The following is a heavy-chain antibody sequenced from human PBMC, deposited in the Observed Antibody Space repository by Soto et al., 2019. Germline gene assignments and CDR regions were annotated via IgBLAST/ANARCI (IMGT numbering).Heavy chain of an antibody. Sequence: GESLKISCKGSGYNFASYWIGWVRQMPGKGLEWMGIIYPGDSDTRYSPSFQGQVTISADKSISTAYLQWSSLEASDTAMYYCARQQVYCRSTTCQVSDYGGQGPL. V-gene: IGHV5-51*01. CDR3: ARQQVYCRSTTCQVSDY. CDR1: GYNFASYW. D-gene: IGHD2-2*01. J-gene: IGHJ4*02. CDR2: IYPGDSDT.